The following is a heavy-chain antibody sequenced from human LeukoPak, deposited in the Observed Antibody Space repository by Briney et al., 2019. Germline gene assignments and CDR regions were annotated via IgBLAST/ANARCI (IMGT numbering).Heavy chain of an antibody. Sequence: SETLSLTCTVSGYSISSGYYWGWIRQPPGKGLEWIGSVYYSGNTYYNPSLKSRVTISVDTSKKQFSLKLTSVTAADTAIYYCAREYGFMTTVFHAFDIWGQGTMVTVSS. CDR3: AREYGFMTTVFHAFDI. CDR2: VYYSGNT. D-gene: IGHD4-17*01. J-gene: IGHJ3*02. V-gene: IGHV4-38-2*02. CDR1: GYSISSGYY.